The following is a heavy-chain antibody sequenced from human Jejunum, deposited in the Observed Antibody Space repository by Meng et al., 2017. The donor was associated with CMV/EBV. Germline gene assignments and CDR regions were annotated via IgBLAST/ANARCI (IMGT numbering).Heavy chain of an antibody. V-gene: IGHV6-1*01. CDR2: TYYRSKWYN. Sequence: QVQLQQSGPGRVEPALDLSLTCVTSRDSVSSSNAAWNWIRQSPSRGCEWLGRTYYRSKWYNDDAVFMKSRININPDTSKNQFSLQLNSVTPEDTAIYCCARCSYYDNCGTYYPFDFWGQGTLVTVSS. CDR1: RDSVSSSNAA. D-gene: IGHD3-22*01. CDR3: ARCSYYDNCGTYYPFDF. J-gene: IGHJ4*02.